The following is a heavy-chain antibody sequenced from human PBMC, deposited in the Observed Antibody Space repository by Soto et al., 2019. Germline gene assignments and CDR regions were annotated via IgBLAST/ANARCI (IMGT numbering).Heavy chain of an antibody. CDR2: IYFTGNT. J-gene: IGHJ5*02. CDR3: AGKHFTIAEASYGRRNWFET. V-gene: IGHV4-39*01. Sequence: PSATXSLTCTASGFSITISSHFLCWVRQPPGNVLECIGTIYFTGNTYYTPSLKSRLAMSIDTSKNEFSLRLNSVTAADTAVYYCAGKHFTIAEASYGRRNWFETWGQGTLV. CDR1: GFSITISSHF. D-gene: IGHD3-9*01.